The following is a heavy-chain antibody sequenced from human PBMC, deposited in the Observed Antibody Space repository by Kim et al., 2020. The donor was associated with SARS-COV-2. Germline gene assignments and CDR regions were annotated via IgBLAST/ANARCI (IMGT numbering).Heavy chain of an antibody. CDR1: GGSFSGYY. CDR3: ARDRDYVWGSYRPGNFDY. CDR2: INHSGST. Sequence: SETLSLTCAVYGGSFSGYYWSWIRQPPGKGLEWIGEINHSGSTNYNPSLKSRVTISVDTSKNQFSLKLSSVTAADTAVYYCARDRDYVWGSYRPGNFDY. D-gene: IGHD3-16*02. J-gene: IGHJ4*01. V-gene: IGHV4-34*01.